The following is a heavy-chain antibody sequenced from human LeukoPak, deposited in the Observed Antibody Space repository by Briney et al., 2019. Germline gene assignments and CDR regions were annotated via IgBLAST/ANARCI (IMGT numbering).Heavy chain of an antibody. CDR2: ISYDGSNK. D-gene: IGHD3-10*01. Sequence: GGSLRLSCAASGFTFSSYAMHWVRQAPGKGLEWVAVISYDGSNKYYADSVKGRFTISRDNSKNTLYLQMNSLRAEDTAVYYCARASGSSETFDIWGQGTTVTVSS. J-gene: IGHJ3*02. CDR3: ARASGSSETFDI. V-gene: IGHV3-30*04. CDR1: GFTFSSYA.